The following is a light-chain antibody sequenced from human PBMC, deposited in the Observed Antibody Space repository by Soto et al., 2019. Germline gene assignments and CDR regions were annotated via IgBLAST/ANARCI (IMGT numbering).Light chain of an antibody. CDR3: QQYNNWPRT. J-gene: IGKJ1*01. CDR2: GAS. CDR1: QSVSNN. Sequence: EIVITQSPATLSVSPGERATLSCRASQSVSNNLVWYQQKPGQAPRLLIYGASTRATGIPARFSGSGSGTEFTLTISSLQSEDFAIYYCQQYNNWPRTFGQGTKVEIK. V-gene: IGKV3-15*01.